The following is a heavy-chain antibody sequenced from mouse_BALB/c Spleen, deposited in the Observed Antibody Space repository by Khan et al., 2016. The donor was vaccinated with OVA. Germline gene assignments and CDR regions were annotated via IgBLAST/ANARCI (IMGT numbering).Heavy chain of an antibody. J-gene: IGHJ3*01. D-gene: IGHD3-1*01. CDR1: GYTFTDYV. Sequence: QVRLQQSGPELVKPGASVKMSCKASGYTFTDYVINWVMQRTGQGLEWIRDIFPGSGSTYYNENFKGKAKLTADKSSNTAYMQLSSLTFEDSAVYFCARGGYSVFAYWGQGTLVTVSA. V-gene: IGHV1-77*01. CDR2: IFPGSGST. CDR3: ARGGYSVFAY.